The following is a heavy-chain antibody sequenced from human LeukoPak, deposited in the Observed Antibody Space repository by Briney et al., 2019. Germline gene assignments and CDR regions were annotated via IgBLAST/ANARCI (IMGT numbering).Heavy chain of an antibody. CDR3: ARTGGIAARNFDY. D-gene: IGHD6-6*01. CDR1: GGSFSGYY. J-gene: IGHJ4*02. Sequence: SETLSLTCAVYGGSFSGYYWSWIRQPPGKGLEWIGEINHSGSTNYNPSLKSRVTISVDTSKNQFSLKLSSVTAADTAVYYCARTGGIAARNFDYWGQGTLVTASS. CDR2: INHSGST. V-gene: IGHV4-34*01.